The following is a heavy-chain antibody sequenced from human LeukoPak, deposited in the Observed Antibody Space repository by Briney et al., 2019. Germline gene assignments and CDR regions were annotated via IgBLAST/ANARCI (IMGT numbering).Heavy chain of an antibody. D-gene: IGHD6-6*01. CDR2: IYYSGST. J-gene: IGHJ6*03. CDR3: ARDRAARPYYMDV. V-gene: IGHV4-59*12. Sequence: SETLSLTCTVSGGSISSYYWSWIRQPPGKGLEWIGYIYYSGSTNYNPSLKSRVTISVDTSKNQFSLKLSSVTAADTAVYYCARDRAARPYYMDVWGKGTTVTVSS. CDR1: GGSISSYY.